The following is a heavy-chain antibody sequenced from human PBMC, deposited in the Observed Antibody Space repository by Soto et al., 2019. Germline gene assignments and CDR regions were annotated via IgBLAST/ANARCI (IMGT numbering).Heavy chain of an antibody. Sequence: PGGSLRLSCAASGFTFSGYGMHWFRQAPGKGLEWVAVILYDGNNKYYADSVKGRFTISRDNSKNTLYLQMNSLRAEDTAVYYCAKGDRGTYYYDFGVDVWGQGTTVTVSS. D-gene: IGHD1-1*01. J-gene: IGHJ6*02. V-gene: IGHV3-30*18. CDR2: ILYDGNNK. CDR3: AKGDRGTYYYDFGVDV. CDR1: GFTFSGYG.